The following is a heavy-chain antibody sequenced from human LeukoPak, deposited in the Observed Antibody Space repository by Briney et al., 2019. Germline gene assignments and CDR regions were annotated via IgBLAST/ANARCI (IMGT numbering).Heavy chain of an antibody. D-gene: IGHD2-21*01. CDR3: ARVARGGDYDY. CDR2: ISSNGGST. J-gene: IGHJ4*02. Sequence: GGSLRLSCAASGFTFSSYAMHWVRQAPGKGLEYVSAISSNGGSTYYANSVKGRFTISRDNSKNTLYLQMGSLRAEDMAVYYCARVARGGDYDYWGQGTLVTVSS. CDR1: GFTFSSYA. V-gene: IGHV3-64*01.